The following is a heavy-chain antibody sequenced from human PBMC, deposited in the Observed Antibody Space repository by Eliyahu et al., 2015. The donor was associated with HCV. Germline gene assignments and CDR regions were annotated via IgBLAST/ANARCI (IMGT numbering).Heavy chain of an antibody. CDR1: GGSFSGYY. CDR2: INHCGST. J-gene: IGHJ4*02. Sequence: QVQLQQWGAGLLKPSETLSLTCAVYGGSFSGYYWXWIRQPPGKGLEWIGEINHCGSTNYNPSLKSRVTISVDTSKNQFSLKLSSVTAADTAVYYCARARGSVRLTGVDYWGQGTLVTVSS. D-gene: IGHD7-27*01. CDR3: ARARGSVRLTGVDY. V-gene: IGHV4-34*01.